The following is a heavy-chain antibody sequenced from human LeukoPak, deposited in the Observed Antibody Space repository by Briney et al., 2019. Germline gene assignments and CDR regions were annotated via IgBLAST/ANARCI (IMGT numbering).Heavy chain of an antibody. Sequence: ASVKLSCKASGYTFTSYGISWVRQAPGQGLEWMGWISAYNGNTNYAQKLQGRVTMTTDTSTSTAYMELRSLRSDDTAVYYCARARSWDIVVVVAAKSLDYWGQGTLVTVSS. J-gene: IGHJ4*02. CDR1: GYTFTSYG. V-gene: IGHV1-18*01. CDR2: ISAYNGNT. D-gene: IGHD2-15*01. CDR3: ARARSWDIVVVVAAKSLDY.